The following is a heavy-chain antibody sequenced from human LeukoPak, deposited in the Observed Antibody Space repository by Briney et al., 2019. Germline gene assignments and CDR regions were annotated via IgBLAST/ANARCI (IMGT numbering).Heavy chain of an antibody. CDR1: GGSISSYY. CDR3: ARRARDWYFDL. CDR2: IYYSGST. J-gene: IGHJ2*01. Sequence: PSGTLSLTCTVSGGSISSYYWSWIRQPPGKGLEWIGYIYYSGSTNYNPSLKSRVTISVDTSKNQFSLKLSSVTAADTAVYYCARRARDWYFDLWGRGTLVTVSS. V-gene: IGHV4-59*08.